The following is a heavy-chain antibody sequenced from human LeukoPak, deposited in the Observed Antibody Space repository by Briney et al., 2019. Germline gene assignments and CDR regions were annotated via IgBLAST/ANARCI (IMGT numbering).Heavy chain of an antibody. D-gene: IGHD3-9*01. CDR1: GFTVSSNY. Sequence: GGSLRLSCAASGFTVSSNYMSWVRQAPGKGLEWVSVIYSGGSTYYADSVKGRFTISRDNSKNTLYLQMNSLRAEDTALYYYAKGGMTGYYPYDYWGQGTLVTVSS. J-gene: IGHJ4*02. V-gene: IGHV3-53*01. CDR2: IYSGGST. CDR3: AKGGMTGYYPYDY.